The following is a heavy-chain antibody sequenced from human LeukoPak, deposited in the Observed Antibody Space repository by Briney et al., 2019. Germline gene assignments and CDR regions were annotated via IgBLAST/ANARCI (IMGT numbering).Heavy chain of an antibody. V-gene: IGHV3-74*01. CDR1: GFTFSSYW. D-gene: IGHD5-18*01. J-gene: IGHJ4*02. CDR2: INSDGSST. Sequence: PGGSLRLSCAASGFTFSSYWMHWVRQAPGKGLVWVSRINSDGSSTSYADSVKGRFTISRDNAKNTLYLQMNSLRAEDTAVYYCARGGTTAMVDYWGQGTLVTVSS. CDR3: ARGGTTAMVDY.